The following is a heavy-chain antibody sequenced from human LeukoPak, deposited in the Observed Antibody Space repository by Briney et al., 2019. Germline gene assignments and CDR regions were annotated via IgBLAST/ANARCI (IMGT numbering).Heavy chain of an antibody. D-gene: IGHD6-6*01. Sequence: PSETLSLTCTVSGYSISSGYYWGWIRQPPGKGLEWIGSIYHSGSTYYNPSLKSRVTISVDTSKNQFSLKLSSVTAADTAVYYCARDPLWSSSSRNYLDYWGQGTLVTVSS. CDR1: GYSISSGYY. J-gene: IGHJ4*02. CDR2: IYHSGST. V-gene: IGHV4-38-2*02. CDR3: ARDPLWSSSSRNYLDY.